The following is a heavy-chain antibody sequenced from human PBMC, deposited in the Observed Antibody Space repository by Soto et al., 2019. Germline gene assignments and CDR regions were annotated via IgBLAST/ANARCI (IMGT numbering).Heavy chain of an antibody. CDR3: ASDFFGVVIISYYYYMDV. V-gene: IGHV6-1*01. D-gene: IGHD3-3*01. CDR2: TYYRSKWYN. Sequence: SQTLSLTCAIYGDSVSSNSAAWNWIRQSPSRGLEWLGRTYYRSKWYNEYAVSVKSRITINPDTSKNQFSLQLNSVTSEDMVVYFCASDFFGVVIISYYYYMDVWGKGTTITVSS. J-gene: IGHJ6*03. CDR1: GDSVSSNSAA.